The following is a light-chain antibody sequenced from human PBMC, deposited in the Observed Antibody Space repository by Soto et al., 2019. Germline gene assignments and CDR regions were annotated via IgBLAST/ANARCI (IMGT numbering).Light chain of an antibody. CDR2: GAS. Sequence: EIVMTQSPATLSVSPGERATLSCRASQSVTINLAWYQQKPGQAPRLHIYGASTRATGVPARFSGSGSGTEFTLTISSLQSEDFAVYYCQQYDNWPPYTFGQGTKV. V-gene: IGKV3-15*01. CDR3: QQYDNWPPYT. CDR1: QSVTIN. J-gene: IGKJ2*01.